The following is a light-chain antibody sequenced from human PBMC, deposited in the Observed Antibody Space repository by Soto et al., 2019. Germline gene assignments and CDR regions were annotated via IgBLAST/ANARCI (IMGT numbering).Light chain of an antibody. CDR3: QKYSGAPLT. J-gene: IGKJ4*01. Sequence: DIQMTQSPSSLSASVGDRVTIACRASQGISIYLAWYQQKPGKVPQLLIYDASTLQSGVPSRFSGSGSGTDLTLTISGLQPEDVATYYCQKYSGAPLTFGGGTKVEIK. CDR2: DAS. V-gene: IGKV1-27*01. CDR1: QGISIY.